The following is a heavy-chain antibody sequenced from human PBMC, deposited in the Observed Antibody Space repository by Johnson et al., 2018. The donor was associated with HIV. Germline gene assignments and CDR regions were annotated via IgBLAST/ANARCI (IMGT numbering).Heavy chain of an antibody. J-gene: IGHJ3*02. V-gene: IGHV3-64*01. Sequence: VQLVESGGGVVQPGRSLRLSCAASGFSFSSYAMHWVRQAPGKGLEYVSGISGNGVSTYYANSVKGRFTISRDNSKNTLYLQMNSLRAEDTAVYYCAKDKDAFDIWGQGTMVTVSS. CDR1: GFSFSSYA. CDR2: ISGNGVST. CDR3: AKDKDAFDI.